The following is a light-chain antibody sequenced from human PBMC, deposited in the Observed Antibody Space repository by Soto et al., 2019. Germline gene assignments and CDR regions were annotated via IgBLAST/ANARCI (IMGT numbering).Light chain of an antibody. CDR2: KAY. CDR1: QSISSW. J-gene: IGKJ2*01. V-gene: IGKV1-5*03. Sequence: DIKKTQSPSTLSASVGARVTITFRASQSISSWLAWYQQKPGKAPKLLIFKAYALESGVPSRFSGSGSGTEFTLTIRSLQPDDFATYYCKQYDTYSYTFGQGTKVDIK. CDR3: KQYDTYSYT.